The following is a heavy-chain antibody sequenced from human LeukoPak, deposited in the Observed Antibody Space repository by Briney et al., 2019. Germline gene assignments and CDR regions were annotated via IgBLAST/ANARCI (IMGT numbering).Heavy chain of an antibody. CDR2: IYTSGSA. Sequence: QASETLSLTCTVSGGSISSYYWSWIRQPPGKGLEWIGYIYTSGSANYNPSLKSRVTISVDTSKNQFSLKLSSVTAADTAVYYCVLSNSGSYLDAFDIWGQGTMVTVSS. J-gene: IGHJ3*02. CDR3: VLSNSGSYLDAFDI. CDR1: GGSISSYY. D-gene: IGHD1-26*01. V-gene: IGHV4-4*09.